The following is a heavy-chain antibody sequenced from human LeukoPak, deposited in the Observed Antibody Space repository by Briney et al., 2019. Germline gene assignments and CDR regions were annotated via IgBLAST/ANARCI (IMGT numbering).Heavy chain of an antibody. V-gene: IGHV4-39*01. CDR2: IYYSGST. CDR1: GGFISSSSYY. D-gene: IGHD5-18*01. Sequence: SETLSLTCTVSGGFISSSSYYWGWIRQPPGKGLEGIGSIYYSGSTYYNPSLKSRVTISVDTSKNQFSLKLSSVTAADTAVYYCASQVDTAMVTGWFDPWGQGTLVTVSS. CDR3: ASQVDTAMVTGWFDP. J-gene: IGHJ5*02.